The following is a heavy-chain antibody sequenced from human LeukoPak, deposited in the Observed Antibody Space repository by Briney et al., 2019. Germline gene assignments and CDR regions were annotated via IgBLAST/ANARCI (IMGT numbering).Heavy chain of an antibody. CDR2: INPNSGGT. V-gene: IGHV1-2*02. CDR1: GYTFTGYY. Sequence: ASVKVSCKASGYTFTGYYMHWVRQAPGQGLEWMGWINPNSGGTNYAQKFQGRVTMTRDTSISTANMELSRLRPGDTAVYYCARYSSSSGGWFDPWGQGTLVTVSS. J-gene: IGHJ5*02. D-gene: IGHD6-13*01. CDR3: ARYSSSSGGWFDP.